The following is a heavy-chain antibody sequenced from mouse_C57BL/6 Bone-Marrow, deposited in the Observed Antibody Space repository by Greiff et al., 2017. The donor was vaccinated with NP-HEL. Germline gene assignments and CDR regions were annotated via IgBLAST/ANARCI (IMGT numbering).Heavy chain of an antibody. J-gene: IGHJ3*01. V-gene: IGHV3-6*01. Sequence: EVQLQESGPGLVKPSQSLSLTCSVTGYSITSGYYWNWIRQFPGNKLEWMGYISYDGSNNYNPSLKNRISITRDTSKNQFFLKLNSVTTEDTATYYCARAYDYLFAYWGQGTLVTVSA. D-gene: IGHD2-4*01. CDR2: ISYDGSN. CDR1: GYSITSGYY. CDR3: ARAYDYLFAY.